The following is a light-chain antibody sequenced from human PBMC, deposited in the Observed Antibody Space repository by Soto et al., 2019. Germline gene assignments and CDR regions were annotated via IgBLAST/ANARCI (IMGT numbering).Light chain of an antibody. CDR3: SAYTVSRTHV. CDR1: SSDVGAYNF. J-gene: IGLJ1*01. CDR2: NVY. Sequence: QAVVTQPASVSGSPGQSITISCTGTSSDVGAYNFVSWHQQHPGKAPKLMIYNVYDRPSGISYRFSGSKSGNTASLTISGLQGEDEADYYCSAYTVSRTHVFGTGTKLTVL. V-gene: IGLV2-14*03.